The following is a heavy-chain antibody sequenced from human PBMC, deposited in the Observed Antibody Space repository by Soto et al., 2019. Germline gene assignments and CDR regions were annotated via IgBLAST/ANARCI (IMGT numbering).Heavy chain of an antibody. J-gene: IGHJ6*02. Sequence: ASVKVSCKASGYSFTSYVIYWVRQAPGQRLEWMGWINAGNGNTKSSQKFQARVTISSDTSASTAYMELSSLRSEDTAVYFCARWVENSVVVLDVFGYYGMDVWGQGTTVTVSS. CDR2: INAGNGNT. D-gene: IGHD2-2*01. V-gene: IGHV1-3*01. CDR3: ARWVENSVVVLDVFGYYGMDV. CDR1: GYSFTSYV.